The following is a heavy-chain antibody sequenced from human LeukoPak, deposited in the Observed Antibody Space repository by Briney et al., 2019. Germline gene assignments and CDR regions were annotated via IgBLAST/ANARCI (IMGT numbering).Heavy chain of an antibody. CDR2: IIPIFGTA. V-gene: IGHV1-69*13. CDR1: GGTFSSYA. CDR3: ARGGERDGYIHGRSFDY. J-gene: IGHJ4*02. Sequence: SVKVSCKASGGTFSSYAISWVRQAPGQGLEWMGGIIPIFGTANYAQKFQGRVTITADESTSTAYMELSSLRSEGTAVYYCARGGERDGYIHGRSFDYWGQGTLVTVSS. D-gene: IGHD5-24*01.